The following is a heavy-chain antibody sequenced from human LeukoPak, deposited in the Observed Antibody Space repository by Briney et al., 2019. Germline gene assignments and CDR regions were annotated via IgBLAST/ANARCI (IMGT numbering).Heavy chain of an antibody. CDR2: IDPSDSYT. J-gene: IGHJ3*02. CDR3: ARRLATVRSPFDI. V-gene: IGHV5-10-1*01. Sequence: GESLKIFCQGSGYSFTTYWISWVRQMPGKGLEWIGMIDPSDSYTNYSPSFQGHVTISADKSISTAYLQWSSLQASDTAMYYCARRLATVRSPFDIWGQGTMVTVSS. D-gene: IGHD3-16*01. CDR1: GYSFTTYW.